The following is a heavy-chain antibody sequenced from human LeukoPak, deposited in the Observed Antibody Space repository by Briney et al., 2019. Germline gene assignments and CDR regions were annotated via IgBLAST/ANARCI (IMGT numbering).Heavy chain of an antibody. CDR1: GFIFNNYA. CDR2: ISGGSGGT. Sequence: GGSLRLSCAASGFIFNNYAMNWVRQAPGKGLEWVSFISGGSGGTYYADSVKGRFTISRDSSKNTVYLQMNSLRAEDTAVYYCARRGTTYCTVDSCHPNWFDPWGQGTLVTVSS. V-gene: IGHV3-23*01. CDR3: ARRGTTYCTVDSCHPNWFDP. D-gene: IGHD2-15*01. J-gene: IGHJ5*02.